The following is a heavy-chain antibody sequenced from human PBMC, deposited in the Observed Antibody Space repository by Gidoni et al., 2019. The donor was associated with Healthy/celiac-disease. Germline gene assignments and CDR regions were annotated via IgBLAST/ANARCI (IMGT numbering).Heavy chain of an antibody. CDR1: GFTFTSSA. D-gene: IGHD6-6*01. CDR3: AADRGSSSSLGYYYYYYMDV. Sequence: QMQLVQSGPEVKKPGTSVKVSCKASGFTFTSSAVQWVRQARGQRLEWIGWIVVGSGNTNYAQKFQERVTITRDMSTSTAYMELSSLRSEDTAVYYCAADRGSSSSLGYYYYYYMDVWGKGTTVTVSS. V-gene: IGHV1-58*01. CDR2: IVVGSGNT. J-gene: IGHJ6*03.